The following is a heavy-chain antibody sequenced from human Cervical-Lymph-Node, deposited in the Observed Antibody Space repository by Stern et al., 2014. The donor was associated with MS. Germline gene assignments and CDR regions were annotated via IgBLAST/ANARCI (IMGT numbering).Heavy chain of an antibody. Sequence: EVQLVESGGGLERPGGSRRLSCAASGFTFSSYAMHWVRQAPGKGLEWVSGISDSGGSTYYGDSVKGRFTISRDNSKNTLYLQMNSLRVEDTAVYYCTKASLRQWVAADYYFEQWGQGTLVTVSS. CDR1: GFTFSSYA. CDR3: TKASLRQWVAADYYFEQ. CDR2: ISDSGGST. D-gene: IGHD6-19*01. V-gene: IGHV3-23*04. J-gene: IGHJ4*02.